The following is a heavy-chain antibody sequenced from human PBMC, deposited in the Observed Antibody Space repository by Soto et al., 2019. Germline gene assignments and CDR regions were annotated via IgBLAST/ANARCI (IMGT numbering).Heavy chain of an antibody. CDR3: ARSITIFGVPNWFDP. Sequence: GASVKVSCKASGYTFTSYAMHWVRQAPGQRLEWMGWINAGNGNTKYSQKFQGRVTITRDTSASTAYMELSSLRSEDTAVYYCARSITIFGVPNWFDPWGQGTLVTVSS. V-gene: IGHV1-3*01. D-gene: IGHD3-3*01. J-gene: IGHJ5*02. CDR1: GYTFTSYA. CDR2: INAGNGNT.